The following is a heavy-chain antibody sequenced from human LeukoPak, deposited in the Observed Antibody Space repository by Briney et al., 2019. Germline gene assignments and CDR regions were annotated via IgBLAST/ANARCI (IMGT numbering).Heavy chain of an antibody. CDR2: ISYDGSNK. V-gene: IGHV3-30*04. Sequence: TGGSLRLSCAASGFTFSSYAMHWVRQAPGKGLEWVAVISYDGSNKYYADSVKGRFTISRDNSKNTLYLQMNSLRAEDTAVYYCARITVTTQPRDYWGQGTLVTVSS. D-gene: IGHD4-17*01. CDR3: ARITVTTQPRDY. CDR1: GFTFSSYA. J-gene: IGHJ4*02.